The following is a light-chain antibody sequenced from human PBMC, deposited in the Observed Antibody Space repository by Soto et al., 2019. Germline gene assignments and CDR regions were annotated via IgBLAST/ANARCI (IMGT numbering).Light chain of an antibody. CDR1: QSITSY. V-gene: IGKV1-39*01. J-gene: IGKJ3*01. CDR2: AAS. Sequence: DIQMTQSPSSLSASVGDRVTITCRASQSITSYLNWYQQKPGNAPKLLIYAASSLQSGVPSRFSGSGSGTDFSLTINNLQPEDFATYYCQQSFSTLFTFGPGTKVD. CDR3: QQSFSTLFT.